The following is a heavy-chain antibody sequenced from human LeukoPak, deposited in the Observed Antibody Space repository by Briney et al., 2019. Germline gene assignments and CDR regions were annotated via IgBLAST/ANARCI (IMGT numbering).Heavy chain of an antibody. J-gene: IGHJ4*02. CDR3: ARAVTGTSMVDY. D-gene: IGHD6-19*01. CDR1: GGSIGGDH. Sequence: SETLSLTCTISGGSIGGDHWSWIRQAPGKGMEWFGYISYTGSTSYNPSLRNRVTISLHTSENQFSLRLTSVTAADTAVYYCARAVTGTSMVDYWGQGTLVAVSS. V-gene: IGHV4-59*08. CDR2: ISYTGST.